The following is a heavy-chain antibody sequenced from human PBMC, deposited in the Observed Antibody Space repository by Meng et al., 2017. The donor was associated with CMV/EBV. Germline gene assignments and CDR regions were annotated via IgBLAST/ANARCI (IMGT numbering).Heavy chain of an antibody. CDR3: ARGGYCNYTSCYIPLYNLFDP. D-gene: IGHD2-2*02. CDR2: IYHGGNT. J-gene: IGHJ5*02. CDR1: SDYL. V-gene: IGHV4-34*01. Sequence: SDYLQCVLQHPPEGRQWLVGIIYHGGNTYYNPSLKSRFTISIDNSRNPFSLQLGSVTAADTAVYYCARGGYCNYTSCYIPLYNLFDPWGQGTLVTVSS.